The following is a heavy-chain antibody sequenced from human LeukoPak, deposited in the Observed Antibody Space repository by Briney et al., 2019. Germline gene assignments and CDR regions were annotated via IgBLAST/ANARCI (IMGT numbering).Heavy chain of an antibody. CDR2: IYYSGST. CDR1: GGSISSYY. J-gene: IGHJ4*02. V-gene: IGHV4-59*01. D-gene: IGHD3-22*01. CDR3: ARRFDRNGRGAFDH. Sequence: SETLSLTCTVSGGSISSYYWSWIRQPPGKGLEWIGYIYYSGSTNYNPSLKSRVTISVDTSKNQFSLKLSSVTAADTAVYYCARRFDRNGRGAFDHWGQGSLVTVSS.